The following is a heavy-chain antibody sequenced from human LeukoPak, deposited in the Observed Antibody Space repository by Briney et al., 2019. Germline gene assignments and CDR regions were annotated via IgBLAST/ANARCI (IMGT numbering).Heavy chain of an antibody. CDR3: ARRGAVAGFDY. J-gene: IGHJ4*02. D-gene: IGHD6-19*01. CDR2: ISSSSSYI. CDR1: GFTFSSYS. Sequence: GGSLRLSCAASGFTFSSYSMNWVRQAPGKGLEWVSSISSSSSYIYYADSVKGRFTISRDNAQNSLYLQMNSLGAEDTAVYYCARRGAVAGFDYWGQGTLVTVSS. V-gene: IGHV3-21*01.